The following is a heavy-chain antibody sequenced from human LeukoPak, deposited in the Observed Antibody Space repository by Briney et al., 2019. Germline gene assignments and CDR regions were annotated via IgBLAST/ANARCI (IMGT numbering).Heavy chain of an antibody. Sequence: GGSLRLSCTASGLTFSTSGFNWVRQAPGKGLEWVASICPTGSDRYHADSIKGRFTISRDNTKNFLYLQMNSLSAEDTAVYYCATETNGRHYDYWGQGTLLTVSS. V-gene: IGHV3-21*06. D-gene: IGHD1-14*01. CDR3: ATETNGRHYDY. CDR2: ICPTGSDR. J-gene: IGHJ4*02. CDR1: GLTFSTSG.